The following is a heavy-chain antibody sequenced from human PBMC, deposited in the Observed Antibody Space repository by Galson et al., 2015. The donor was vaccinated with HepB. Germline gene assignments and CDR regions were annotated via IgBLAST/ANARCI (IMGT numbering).Heavy chain of an antibody. CDR2: ISGSGGST. D-gene: IGHD6-13*01. V-gene: IGHV3-23*01. Sequence: SLRLSCAASGFTFSSYAVSWVRQAPGKGLEWVSAISGSGGSTYYADSVKGRFTISRDNSKNTLYLQMNSLRAEDTAVYYCAKDPGRYSSSWYYFDYWGQGTLVTVSS. J-gene: IGHJ4*02. CDR1: GFTFSSYA. CDR3: AKDPGRYSSSWYYFDY.